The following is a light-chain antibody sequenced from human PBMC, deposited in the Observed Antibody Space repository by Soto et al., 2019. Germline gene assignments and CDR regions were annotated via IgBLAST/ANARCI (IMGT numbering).Light chain of an antibody. CDR3: HQYNNWPMYT. CDR1: QSVSNN. V-gene: IGKV3-15*01. CDR2: GAS. J-gene: IGKJ2*01. Sequence: EIVMTQSPATLSVSPGERATLSCRASQSVSNNFAWYQQKPGQAPRLLIYGASTRATGIPARFSGSGSGTEFTLTISSLQSEDFAVYYCHQYNNWPMYTFGQGTKREIK.